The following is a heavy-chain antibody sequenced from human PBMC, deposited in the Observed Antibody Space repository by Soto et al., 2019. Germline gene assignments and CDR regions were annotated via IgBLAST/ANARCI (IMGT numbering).Heavy chain of an antibody. Sequence: SETLSLTCTVSGGSISSDDYYWSWIRQAPGRGLEWIGYIHSSGSIYYNPSLKSRATMSIDTAGNQFSLKVNSVTVADTAVYYCARDLDGLHDDTSGPFPRPGWGQGTLVTVSS. CDR2: IHSSGSI. D-gene: IGHD3-22*01. V-gene: IGHV4-30-4*01. J-gene: IGHJ1*01. CDR3: ARDLDGLHDDTSGPFPRPG. CDR1: GGSISSDDYY.